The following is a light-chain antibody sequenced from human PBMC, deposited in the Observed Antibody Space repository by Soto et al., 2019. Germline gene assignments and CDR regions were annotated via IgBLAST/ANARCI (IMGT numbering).Light chain of an antibody. V-gene: IGKV1-5*03. CDR2: KVS. CDR3: QQYSYFAT. CDR1: QSISSW. J-gene: IGKJ1*01. Sequence: DIQMTQSPSTLSASVGDRVTITCRASQSISSWLTWYQQKAVQAPKLLIYKVSIVESGVPSRFIGSGSGTEFTLNISSLQPDDSATYYCQQYSYFATFGQGTRVEVK.